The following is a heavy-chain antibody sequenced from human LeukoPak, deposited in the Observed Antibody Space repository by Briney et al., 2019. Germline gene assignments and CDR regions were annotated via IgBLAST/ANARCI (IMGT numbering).Heavy chain of an antibody. J-gene: IGHJ6*03. Sequence: GGSLRLSCAASGFTFSNYALHWVRQAPGKGLEWVAVISYDDTNKYYVDSVKGRFTISRDNSKNTLYLQMNSLRAEDTALYYCARGGITIFGVVSYMDVWGKGTTVTVSS. V-gene: IGHV3-30*04. CDR2: ISYDDTNK. CDR1: GFTFSNYA. CDR3: ARGGITIFGVVSYMDV. D-gene: IGHD3-3*01.